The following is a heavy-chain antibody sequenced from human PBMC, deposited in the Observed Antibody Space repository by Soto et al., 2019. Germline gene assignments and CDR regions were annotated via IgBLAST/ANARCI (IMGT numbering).Heavy chain of an antibody. Sequence: ASVKGSCKASGYTFTCYYMHWVRQAPGQGLEWMGWINPNSGGTNYAQKFQGWVTMTRDTSISTAYMELSRLRSDDTAVYYCARDLSSSWTRACFDYWGQGTLVTVSS. CDR2: INPNSGGT. D-gene: IGHD6-13*01. CDR1: GYTFTCYY. J-gene: IGHJ4*02. V-gene: IGHV1-2*04. CDR3: ARDLSSSWTRACFDY.